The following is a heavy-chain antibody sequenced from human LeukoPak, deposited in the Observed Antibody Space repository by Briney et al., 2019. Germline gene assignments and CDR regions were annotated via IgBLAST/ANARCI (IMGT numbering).Heavy chain of an antibody. CDR2: ISGSGGST. D-gene: IGHD2-2*01. CDR3: AKDEDVVPAAKAY. Sequence: GGSLRLSCAASGFTFSSYAMSWVRQAPGKGLEWVSAISGSGGSTYYADSVKGRFTISRDNSKNTLYLQMNSLSAEDTAVYYCAKDEDVVPAAKAYWGQGNLVTVSS. CDR1: GFTFSSYA. J-gene: IGHJ4*02. V-gene: IGHV3-23*01.